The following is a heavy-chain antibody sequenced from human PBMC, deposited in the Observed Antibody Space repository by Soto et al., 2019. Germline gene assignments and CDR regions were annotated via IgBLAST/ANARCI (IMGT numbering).Heavy chain of an antibody. J-gene: IGHJ4*02. D-gene: IGHD6-19*01. V-gene: IGHV4-61*01. CDR2: IYYSGST. Sequence: PSETLSLTCTVSGGSVISGSYYWSWIRQPPGKGLEWIGYIYYSGSTNYNPSLKSRVTISVDTSKNQFSLKLSSVTAADTAVYYCARAHSSGWYQFDYWGQGTLVTVSS. CDR3: ARAHSSGWYQFDY. CDR1: GGSVISGSYY.